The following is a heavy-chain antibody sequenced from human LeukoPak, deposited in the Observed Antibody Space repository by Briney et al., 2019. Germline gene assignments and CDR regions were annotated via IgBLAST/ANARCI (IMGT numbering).Heavy chain of an antibody. Sequence: GASVRVSCKASGYTFTAYYMHWMRQAPGQGLQWMGWINPNTGGTTYAQNFQGRVTMTRDTSISTAYMELNSLRSDDTAVFYCARGGVAAAGGDFWGQGTLVTVSS. CDR3: ARGGVAAAGGDF. V-gene: IGHV1-2*02. CDR1: GYTFTAYY. CDR2: INPNTGGT. D-gene: IGHD6-13*01. J-gene: IGHJ4*02.